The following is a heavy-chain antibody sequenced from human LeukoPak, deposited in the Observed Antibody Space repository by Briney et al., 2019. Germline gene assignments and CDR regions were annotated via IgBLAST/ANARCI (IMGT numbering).Heavy chain of an antibody. Sequence: PSETLSLTCTVSGGSISSYYWSWIRQPPGKGLEWIGSIYHSGSTYYNPSLKSRVTISVDTSKNQFSLKLSSVTAADTAVYYCARDPPSSSLYWGQGTLVTVSS. D-gene: IGHD6-6*01. CDR1: GGSISSYY. CDR3: ARDPPSSSLY. V-gene: IGHV4-59*12. J-gene: IGHJ4*02. CDR2: IYHSGST.